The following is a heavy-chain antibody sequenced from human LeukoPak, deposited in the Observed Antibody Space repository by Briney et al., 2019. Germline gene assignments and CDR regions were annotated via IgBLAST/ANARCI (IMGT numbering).Heavy chain of an antibody. CDR1: GFTFSDYY. V-gene: IGHV3-11*06. CDR3: ARGGGVVVVAATPGVGMDV. CDR2: ISSSSSYT. J-gene: IGHJ6*04. Sequence: GGSLRLYCAASGFTFSDYYMSWIRQAPGKGLEWVSYISSSSSYTNYADSVKGRFTISRDNAKNSLYLQMNSLRAEDTAVYYCARGGGVVVVAATPGVGMDVWGKGTTVTVSS. D-gene: IGHD2-15*01.